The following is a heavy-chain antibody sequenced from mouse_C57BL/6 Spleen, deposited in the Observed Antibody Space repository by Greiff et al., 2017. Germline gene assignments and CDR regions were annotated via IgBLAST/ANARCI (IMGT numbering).Heavy chain of an antibody. CDR1: GFTFSSYT. D-gene: IGHD4-1*01. CDR3: ASELDSYYAMDY. J-gene: IGHJ4*01. V-gene: IGHV5-9*01. Sequence: EVKVVESGGGLVKPGGSLKLSCAASGFTFSSYTMSWVRQTPEKRLEWVATISGGGGNTYYPDSVKGRFTISRDNAKNTLYLQMSSLRSEDTALYYCASELDSYYAMDYWGQGTSVTVSS. CDR2: ISGGGGNT.